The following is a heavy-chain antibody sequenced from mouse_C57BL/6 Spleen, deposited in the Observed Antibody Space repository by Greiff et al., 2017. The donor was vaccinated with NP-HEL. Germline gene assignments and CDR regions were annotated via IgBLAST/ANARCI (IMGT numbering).Heavy chain of an antibody. CDR3: ARDGGAQSYYFDY. Sequence: VQLQQSGPELVKPGASVKISCKASGYSFTGYYMNWVKQSPEKSLEWIGEINPSTGGTTYNQKFKAKATLTVDKSSSTAYMQLKSLTSEDSAVYYCARDGGAQSYYFDYWGQGTTLTVSS. J-gene: IGHJ2*01. D-gene: IGHD3-2*02. V-gene: IGHV1-42*01. CDR1: GYSFTGYY. CDR2: INPSTGGT.